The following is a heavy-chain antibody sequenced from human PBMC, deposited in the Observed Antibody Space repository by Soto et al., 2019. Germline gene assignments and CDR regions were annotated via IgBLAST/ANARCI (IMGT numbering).Heavy chain of an antibody. CDR2: INHSGST. CDR1: GGSFSGYY. CDR3: ARGSHLAITMVRGVREARFDY. Sequence: QVQLQQWSAGLLKPSETLSLTCAVYGGSFSGYYWSWIRQPPGKGLEWIGEINHSGSTNYNPSLKSGVTISVDTSKNQFSLKLSSVTAADTAVYYCARGSHLAITMVRGVREARFDYWGQGTLVTVSS. J-gene: IGHJ4*02. V-gene: IGHV4-34*01. D-gene: IGHD3-10*01.